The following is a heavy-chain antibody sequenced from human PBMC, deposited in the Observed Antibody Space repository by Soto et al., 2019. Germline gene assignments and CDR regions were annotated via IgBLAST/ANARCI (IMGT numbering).Heavy chain of an antibody. CDR1: GFPFRSYW. CDR3: ARLSPY. V-gene: IGHV3-7*01. J-gene: IGHJ4*02. Sequence: GGSLRLSCAASGFPFRSYWTSWVRQAPGKGLEWVANIKPDGSEKYYVDSVKGRFTISRDDAKNSLYLEMNSLRAEDTAVYYCARLSPYWGQGALVTVSS. CDR2: IKPDGSEK. D-gene: IGHD3-16*02.